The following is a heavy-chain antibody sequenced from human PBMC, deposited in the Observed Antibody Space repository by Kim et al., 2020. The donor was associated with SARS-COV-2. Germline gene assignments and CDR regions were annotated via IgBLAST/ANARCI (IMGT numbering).Heavy chain of an antibody. Sequence: GGSLRLSCAASGFTVSSNYMSWVRQAPGKGLEWVSVIYSDGSTYYADSVKGRFTISRDNSKNTVYLQMNSLRAEDTAVYYCARAFPSFGVLDYWGQGTLVTVSS. CDR3: ARAFPSFGVLDY. D-gene: IGHD3-16*01. CDR1: GFTVSSNY. CDR2: IYSDGST. J-gene: IGHJ4*02. V-gene: IGHV3-53*01.